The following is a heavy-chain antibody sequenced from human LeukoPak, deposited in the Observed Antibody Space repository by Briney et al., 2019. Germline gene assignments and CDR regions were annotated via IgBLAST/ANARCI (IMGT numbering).Heavy chain of an antibody. CDR2: INPNSGGT. J-gene: IGHJ6*03. CDR3: ARAGLPYYYMDV. V-gene: IGHV1-2*02. CDR1: GYTFTGYY. Sequence: ASVKVSCKASGYTFTGYYMHWVRQAPGQGLEWMGWINPNSGGTNYAQKFQGRVTMTRDTSISTAYMELSRLRSDDMAVYYCARAGLPYYYMDVWGKGTTVTVSS.